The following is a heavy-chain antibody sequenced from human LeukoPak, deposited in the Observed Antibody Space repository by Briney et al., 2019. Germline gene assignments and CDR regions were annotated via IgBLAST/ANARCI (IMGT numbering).Heavy chain of an antibody. V-gene: IGHV3-74*01. D-gene: IGHD2-2*02. J-gene: IGHJ4*02. CDR1: GFTFSNYG. CDR2: INTDGSST. CDR3: ASLFCSSTSCYKGVDY. Sequence: GGSLRLSCAASGFTFSNYGMNWVRQAPGKGLVWVSRINTDGSSTSYADSVKGRFTISRDNAKNTLYLQMNSLRAEDTAVYYCASLFCSSTSCYKGVDYWGQGTLVTVSS.